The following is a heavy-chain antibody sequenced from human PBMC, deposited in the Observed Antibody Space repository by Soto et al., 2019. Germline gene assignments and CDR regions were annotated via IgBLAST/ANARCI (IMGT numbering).Heavy chain of an antibody. CDR3: ARDRRFAYCSSSGPLFDY. D-gene: IGHD6-6*01. V-gene: IGHV4-31*03. Sequence: SETLSLTCTVSGGSISSGGYYWSWIRQHPGKGLEWIGYIYYSGSTYYNPSLKSRVTISVDTSKNQFSLKLSSVTAADTAVYYCARDRRFAYCSSSGPLFDYWGQGTLVTVSS. CDR2: IYYSGST. J-gene: IGHJ4*02. CDR1: GGSISSGGYY.